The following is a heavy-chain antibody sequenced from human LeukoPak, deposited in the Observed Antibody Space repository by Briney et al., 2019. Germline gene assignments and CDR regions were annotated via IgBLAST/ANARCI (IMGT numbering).Heavy chain of an antibody. V-gene: IGHV4-59*01. J-gene: IGHJ6*03. CDR2: IYYSGST. Sequence: SETLSLTCTVSGGSISSYYWSWIRQPPGKGLEWIGYIYYSGSTNYNPSLKSRVTISVDTSKNQFSLKLSSVTAADMAVYYCATCCSDSIVVVPAATPMAYYYYMDVWGKGTTVTVSS. D-gene: IGHD2-2*01. CDR3: ATCCSDSIVVVPAATPMAYYYYMDV. CDR1: GGSISSYY.